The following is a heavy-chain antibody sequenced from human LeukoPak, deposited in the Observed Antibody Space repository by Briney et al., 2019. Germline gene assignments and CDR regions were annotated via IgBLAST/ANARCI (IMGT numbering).Heavy chain of an antibody. CDR3: ARLKWELRTGFDY. D-gene: IGHD1-26*01. V-gene: IGHV4-39*01. J-gene: IGHJ4*02. CDR1: GGSISSYY. Sequence: SETLSLTCTVSGGSISSYYWGWIRQPPGKGLEWIGSIYYSGSTYYNPSLKSRVTISVDTSKNQFSLKLSSVTAADTAVYYCARLKWELRTGFDYWGQGTLVTVSS. CDR2: IYYSGST.